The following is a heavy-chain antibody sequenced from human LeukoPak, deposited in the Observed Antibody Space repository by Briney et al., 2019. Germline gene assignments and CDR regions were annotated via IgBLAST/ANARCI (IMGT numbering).Heavy chain of an antibody. CDR2: IYTSGST. CDR3: AKAVYYYMDV. J-gene: IGHJ6*03. CDR1: GGSLSSYY. V-gene: IGHV4-4*09. Sequence: SETLSLTCTVSGGSLSSYYWSWIRQPPGKGLEWIGYIYTSGSTNYNPSLKSRVTISVDTSKNQFSLKLSSVTAADTAVYYCAKAVYYYMDVWGKGTTVTVSS.